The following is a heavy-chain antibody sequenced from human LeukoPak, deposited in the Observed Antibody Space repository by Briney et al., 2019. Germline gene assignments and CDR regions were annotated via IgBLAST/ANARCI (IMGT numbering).Heavy chain of an antibody. CDR3: AGRVGASIWTGMHF. V-gene: IGHV4-39*01. CDR1: GGSISSGTYH. Sequence: PSETLSLNCIVSGGSISSGTYHWGWVRQPPGKGLEWIGNIHYSGSTYYNPSLKSPVTISVDTSKNQFSLQLSSVTAADTAVYYCAGRVGASIWTGMHFWGQGTLVTVSS. J-gene: IGHJ4*02. CDR2: IHYSGST. D-gene: IGHD1-26*01.